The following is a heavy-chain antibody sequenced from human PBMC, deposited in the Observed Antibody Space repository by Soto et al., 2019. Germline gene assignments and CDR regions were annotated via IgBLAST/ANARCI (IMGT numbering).Heavy chain of an antibody. CDR3: ARVLVPHYYDSSGTFLGAFDI. V-gene: IGHV4-61*01. J-gene: IGHJ3*02. CDR1: GGSFKSGSYS. CDR2: VYHTGRT. Sequence: SETRSLTCTVSGGSFKSGSYSWSWIRQPPGKGLEWIGYVYHTGRTSYNPSLKSRVSISMDTSKHQFSLNLDSVTAADTAVYYCARVLVPHYYDSSGTFLGAFDIWGQGTMVTVSS. D-gene: IGHD3-22*01.